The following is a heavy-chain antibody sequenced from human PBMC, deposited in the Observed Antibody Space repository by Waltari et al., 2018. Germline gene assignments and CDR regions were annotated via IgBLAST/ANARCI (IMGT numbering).Heavy chain of an antibody. V-gene: IGHV3-23*04. CDR1: GFTFNNFA. CDR2: ISGSGSST. Sequence: VQLVESGGGLVQPGGSLRLACAASGFTFNNFAMTWVRQAPGKGPEWVSNISGSGSSTYYADSVKGRLTISRDNSKNTLHLQMNTLRAEDTAVYYCAKEMTTVTSGTDYWGQGTLVTVSS. D-gene: IGHD4-17*01. J-gene: IGHJ4*02. CDR3: AKEMTTVTSGTDY.